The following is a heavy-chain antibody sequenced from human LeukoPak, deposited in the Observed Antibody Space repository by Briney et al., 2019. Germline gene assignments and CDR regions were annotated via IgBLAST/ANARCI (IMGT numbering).Heavy chain of an antibody. CDR3: ARGYDFWSGPFPSFDY. Sequence: PSETLSLTCTVSGGSINSYYWSWIRQPAGKGLEWIGRIYTSGSTNYNPSLKSRVTISVDTSKNQFSLKLSSVTAADTAVYYCARGYDFWSGPFPSFDYWGQGTLVTVSS. CDR2: IYTSGST. V-gene: IGHV4-4*07. J-gene: IGHJ4*02. D-gene: IGHD3-3*01. CDR1: GGSINSYY.